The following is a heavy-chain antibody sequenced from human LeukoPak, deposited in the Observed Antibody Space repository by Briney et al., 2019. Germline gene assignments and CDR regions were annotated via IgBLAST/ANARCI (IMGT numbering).Heavy chain of an antibody. CDR2: VYPDDSDT. D-gene: IGHD3-10*01. J-gene: IGHJ4*02. Sequence: GESLKISCXTSGYTFTKFWVGWVRQTPGKGLEWLSMVYPDDSDTRYSPSFEGQVTMSVDKSINIVYLHWSRLKASDTATYYCVRGKGSGTYYGFDYWGQGTVVSVVS. CDR1: GYTFTKFW. CDR3: VRGKGSGTYYGFDY. V-gene: IGHV5-51*01.